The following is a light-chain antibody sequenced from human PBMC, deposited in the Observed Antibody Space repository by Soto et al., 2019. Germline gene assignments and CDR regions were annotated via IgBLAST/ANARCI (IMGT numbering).Light chain of an antibody. Sequence: QSVLTQPPSVSAAPGQTVTISCSGSSSNIGNNYVSWYQQLPGTAPKLLIYENNKRPSGIPDRFSGSKSGTSATLGITGLRTGDEADYYCGTWDSSLSAVVFGGGTKVTVL. CDR3: GTWDSSLSAVV. CDR1: SSNIGNNY. CDR2: ENN. V-gene: IGLV1-51*02. J-gene: IGLJ2*01.